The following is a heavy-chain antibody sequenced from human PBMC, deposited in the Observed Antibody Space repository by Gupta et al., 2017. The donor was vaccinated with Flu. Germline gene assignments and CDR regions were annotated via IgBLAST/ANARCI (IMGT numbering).Heavy chain of an antibody. Sequence: QVQLVQSGAEVKKPGASVKVSCKASGYTFTSYDINWVRQATGQGLEWMGWMNPNSGNTGYAQKFQGRVTMTRNTSISTAYMELSSLRSEDTAVYYCARTRERLELEPAASAWFDPWGQGTLVTVSS. J-gene: IGHJ5*02. D-gene: IGHD2-2*01. CDR2: MNPNSGNT. CDR1: GYTFTSYD. V-gene: IGHV1-8*01. CDR3: ARTRERLELEPAASAWFDP.